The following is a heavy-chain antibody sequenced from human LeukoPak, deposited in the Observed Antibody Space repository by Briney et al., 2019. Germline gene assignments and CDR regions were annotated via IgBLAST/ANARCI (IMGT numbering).Heavy chain of an antibody. CDR3: ARVMYYYDSSGYYWGAYGTDVAFDI. CDR2: IYYSGST. J-gene: IGHJ3*02. Sequence: SETLSLTCTVSSGSISTSNYYWGWVRQPPGKALEWIGYIYYSGSTNYNPSLKSRVTISVDTSKNQFSLKLSSVTAADTAVYYCARVMYYYDSSGYYWGAYGTDVAFDIWGQGTMVTVSS. D-gene: IGHD3-22*01. V-gene: IGHV4-61*05. CDR1: SGSISTSNYY.